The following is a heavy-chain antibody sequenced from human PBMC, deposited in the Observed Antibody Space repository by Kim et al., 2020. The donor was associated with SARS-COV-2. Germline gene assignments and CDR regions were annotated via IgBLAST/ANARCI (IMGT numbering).Heavy chain of an antibody. Sequence: GGSLRLSCAASGFTFSSYAMSWVRQAPGKWMEWVSAISGSGGSSYYADSVRGRFTIYRDNSKNTLYLQMNSLSAEDQAVYYCAKGPQGRLSFEEGRDYDYWGQITLVTVSS. CDR3: AKGPQGRLSFEEGRDYDY. CDR1: GFTFSSYA. V-gene: IGHV3-23*01. J-gene: IGHJ4*02. D-gene: IGHD3-10*01. CDR2: ISGSGGSS.